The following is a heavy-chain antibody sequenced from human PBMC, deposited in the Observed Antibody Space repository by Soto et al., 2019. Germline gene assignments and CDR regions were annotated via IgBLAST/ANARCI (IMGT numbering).Heavy chain of an antibody. CDR3: ARPYRDMASWFDP. D-gene: IGHD1-26*01. CDR1: GFSISTYG. V-gene: IGHV3-30*03. J-gene: IGHJ5*02. CDR2: ISRDGSNK. Sequence: QVQLVESGGGVVQPGRSLRLSCVASGFSISTYGMHWVRQAPGKGLEWVAVISRDGSNKLYADSVKGRFSISRDNTKNTFYLQVSSLRVEDTAVYYCARPYRDMASWFDPWGQGTQVPVSS.